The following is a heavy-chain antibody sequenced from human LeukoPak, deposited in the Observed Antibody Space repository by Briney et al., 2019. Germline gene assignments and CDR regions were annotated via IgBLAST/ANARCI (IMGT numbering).Heavy chain of an antibody. D-gene: IGHD4-11*01. J-gene: IGHJ6*02. CDR3: ATAHSNYNYYGMDV. CDR1: GYTLTEIS. Sequence: ASVKVSCKVSGYTLTEISMHWVRQAPGKGLEWMGGFDPEDGETIYAQKFQGRVTMTEDTSTDAAYMELSSLRSEDTAVYYCATAHSNYNYYGMDVWGQGTTVTVSS. V-gene: IGHV1-24*01. CDR2: FDPEDGET.